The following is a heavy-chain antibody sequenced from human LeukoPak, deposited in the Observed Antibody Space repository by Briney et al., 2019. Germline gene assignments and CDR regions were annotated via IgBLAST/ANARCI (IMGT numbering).Heavy chain of an antibody. CDR1: GGSFSGYY. D-gene: IGHD1-1*01. Sequence: PSETLSLTCAVYGGSFSGYYWSWIRQPPGKGLEWSGEINHSGSTNYNPSLKSRVTISVDTSKNQFSLKLSSVTAADTAVYYCASRSRYNWNEGGDYWGQGTLVTVSS. CDR3: ASRSRYNWNEGGDY. J-gene: IGHJ4*02. CDR2: INHSGST. V-gene: IGHV4-34*01.